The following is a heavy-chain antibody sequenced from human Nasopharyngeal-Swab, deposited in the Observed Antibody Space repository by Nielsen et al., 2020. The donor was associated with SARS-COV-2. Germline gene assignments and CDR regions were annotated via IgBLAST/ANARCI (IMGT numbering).Heavy chain of an antibody. Sequence: GESLKISCAASGFTFRRYWMHWVRRVPGKGREWVSRTNEDGTVTNYADSVRGRFAISRDNARGTLSLHMNSLRAGDTALYYCARDLSGRDDYWGQGTLVTVSS. CDR2: TNEDGTVT. CDR3: ARDLSGRDDY. CDR1: GFTFRRYW. D-gene: IGHD2/OR15-2a*01. V-gene: IGHV3-74*01. J-gene: IGHJ4*02.